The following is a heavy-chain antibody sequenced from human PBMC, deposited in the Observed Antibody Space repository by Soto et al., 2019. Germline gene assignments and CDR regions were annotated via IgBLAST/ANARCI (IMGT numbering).Heavy chain of an antibody. CDR1: GYSFTSYW. V-gene: IGHV5-51*01. Sequence: LGASLKISCKGSGYSFTSYWIGWVRQMPGKGLEWMGIIYPGDSDTRYSPSFQGQVTISADKSISTAYLQWSSLKASDTAMYYCARVRCSSTSCYASDAFDIWGQGTMVTVSS. CDR2: IYPGDSDT. D-gene: IGHD2-2*01. CDR3: ARVRCSSTSCYASDAFDI. J-gene: IGHJ3*02.